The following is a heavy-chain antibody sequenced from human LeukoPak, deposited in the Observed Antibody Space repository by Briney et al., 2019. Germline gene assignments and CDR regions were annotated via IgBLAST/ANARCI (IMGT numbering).Heavy chain of an antibody. V-gene: IGHV4-59*08. Sequence: TSETLSLTCTVSGGSISSYYWSWIRQPPGKGLEWIGYIYYSGSTNYNPSLKSRVTISVDTSKNQFSLKLSSVTAADTAVYYCARSGGSGDRGIWFDPWGQGTLVTVSS. D-gene: IGHD3-10*01. CDR3: ARSGGSGDRGIWFDP. CDR1: GGSISSYY. J-gene: IGHJ5*02. CDR2: IYYSGST.